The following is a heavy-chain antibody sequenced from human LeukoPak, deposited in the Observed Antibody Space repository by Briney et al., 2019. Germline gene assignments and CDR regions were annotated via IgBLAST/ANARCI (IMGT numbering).Heavy chain of an antibody. CDR3: ARPHGSGSYRYYYGMDV. D-gene: IGHD3-10*01. CDR1: GFTLSRYS. V-gene: IGHV3-21*01. Sequence: GGSLRLSCAASGFTLSRYSMNLVRQAPGKGLEWVLSISSSSSYIYYADSVKGRFTISRDNAKNSLYLQMNSLRAEDTAVYYCARPHGSGSYRYYYGMDVWGQGTTVTVSS. CDR2: ISSSSSYI. J-gene: IGHJ6*02.